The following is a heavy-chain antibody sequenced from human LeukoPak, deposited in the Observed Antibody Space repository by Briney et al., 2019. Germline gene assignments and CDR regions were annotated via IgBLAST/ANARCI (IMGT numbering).Heavy chain of an antibody. D-gene: IGHD3-10*01. V-gene: IGHV3-30*18. CDR1: GFTFSSYG. CDR3: AKDERSRGVTNFDY. CDR2: ISYDGSNK. Sequence: GGSLRLSCAASGFTFSSYGMHWVRQAPGKGLEWVAVISYDGSNKYYADSVKGRVTISRDNSKNTLYLQMNSLRAEDTAVYYCAKDERSRGVTNFDYWGQGTLVTVSS. J-gene: IGHJ4*02.